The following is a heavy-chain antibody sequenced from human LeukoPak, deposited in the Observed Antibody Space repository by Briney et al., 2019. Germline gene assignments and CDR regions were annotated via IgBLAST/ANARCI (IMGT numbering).Heavy chain of an antibody. J-gene: IGHJ4*02. CDR2: IYYSGST. D-gene: IGHD4-17*01. CDR3: ALTTVTRGEWFDY. V-gene: IGHV4-30-2*03. Sequence: SQTLSLTCAVSGGSISSGGYSWSWLRQPPGTGLEWLGSIYYSGSTYYNPSLKSRVTISVDTSKNQFSLKLSSVTAADTAVYYCALTTVTRGEWFDYWGQGTLVTVSS. CDR1: GGSISSGGYS.